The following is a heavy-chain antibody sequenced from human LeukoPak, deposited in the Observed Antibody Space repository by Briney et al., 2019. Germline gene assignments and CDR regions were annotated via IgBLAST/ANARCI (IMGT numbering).Heavy chain of an antibody. V-gene: IGHV3-30*02. CDR3: ARDTHTRWLESYYYMDV. CDR2: IRYDGSNK. CDR1: GFTFSSYG. D-gene: IGHD6-19*01. J-gene: IGHJ6*03. Sequence: GGSLRLSCAASGFTFSSYGVHWVRQAPGKGLEWVAFIRYDGSNKYYADSVKGRFTISRDNSKNTLYLQMNSLRAEDTAVYYCARDTHTRWLESYYYMDVWGKGTTVTVSS.